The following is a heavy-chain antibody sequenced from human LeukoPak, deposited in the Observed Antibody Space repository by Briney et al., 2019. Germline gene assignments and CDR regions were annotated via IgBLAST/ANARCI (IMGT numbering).Heavy chain of an antibody. CDR1: EFTFSSYG. CDR3: ARDPNGDYIGSFDM. D-gene: IGHD4-17*01. V-gene: IGHV3-23*01. CDR2: ISGSGGST. Sequence: GGCLRLSCAASEFTFSSYGMSWVRQAPGKGLEWVSSISGSGGSTQYADSVQGRFAISRDNSKNTLYLQMNSLRVEDTAMYFCARDPNGDYIGSFDMWGRGTMVSVSS. J-gene: IGHJ3*02.